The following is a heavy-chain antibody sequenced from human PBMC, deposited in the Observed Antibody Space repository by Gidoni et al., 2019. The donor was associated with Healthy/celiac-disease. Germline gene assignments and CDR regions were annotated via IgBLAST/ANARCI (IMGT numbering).Heavy chain of an antibody. J-gene: IGHJ3*02. CDR3: ARETDHVIAAAGAGAFDI. CDR1: GFTVSSNY. CDR2: IYSGGST. D-gene: IGHD6-13*01. V-gene: IGHV3-53*01. Sequence: EVQLVESGRGLIQPGGSLRLSCAASGFTVSSNYMSWVRQAPGKGLEWVSVIYSGGSTYYADSVKGRFTISRDNSKNTLYLQMNSLRAEDTAVYYCARETDHVIAAAGAGAFDIWGQGTMVTVSS.